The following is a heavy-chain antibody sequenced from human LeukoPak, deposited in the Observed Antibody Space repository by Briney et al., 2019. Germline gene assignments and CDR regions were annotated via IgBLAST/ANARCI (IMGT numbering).Heavy chain of an antibody. CDR2: IIPIFGTA. CDR3: ATASPYCSSTSCHGPYYYYYYMDV. CDR1: GYTLTELS. J-gene: IGHJ6*03. V-gene: IGHV1-69*06. D-gene: IGHD2-2*01. Sequence: SVKVSCKVSGYTLTELSMHWVRQAPGQGLEWMGGIIPIFGTANYAQKFQGRVTITADKSTSTAYMELSSLRSEDTAVYYCATASPYCSSTSCHGPYYYYYYMDVWGKGTTVTVSS.